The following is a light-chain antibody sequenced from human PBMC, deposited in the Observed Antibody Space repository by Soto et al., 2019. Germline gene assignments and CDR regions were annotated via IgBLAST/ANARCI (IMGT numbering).Light chain of an antibody. Sequence: QSALTQPPSASGSPGQSVTISCTGTGKDVGTYHYVSWYQQHTGKAPKLMVYEVYKRPSGVPDRFSGSKSANTASLTVSGLQAEDEAVYFCSSYAGSINFVLFGGGTQLTVL. CDR3: SSYAGSINFVL. J-gene: IGLJ2*01. CDR1: GKDVGTYHY. V-gene: IGLV2-8*01. CDR2: EVY.